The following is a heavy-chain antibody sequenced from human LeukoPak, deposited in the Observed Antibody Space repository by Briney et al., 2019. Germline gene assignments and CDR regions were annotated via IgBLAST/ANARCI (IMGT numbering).Heavy chain of an antibody. J-gene: IGHJ6*02. CDR1: GYTFTSYD. CDR3: ASRVWAPKDYYYGMDV. CDR2: MNPNSGNT. Sequence: ASVKVSCKASGYTFTSYDINWVRQATGQGLEWMGWMNPNSGNTGYAQKFQGRVTMTRNTSISTAHMELSSLRSEDTAVYYCASRVWAPKDYYYGMDVWGQGTTVTVSS. V-gene: IGHV1-8*01. D-gene: IGHD6-13*01.